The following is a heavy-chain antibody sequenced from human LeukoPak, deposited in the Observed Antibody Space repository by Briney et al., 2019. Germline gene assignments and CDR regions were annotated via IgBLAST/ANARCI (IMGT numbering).Heavy chain of an antibody. D-gene: IGHD3-10*01. Sequence: SETLSLTCTVSGGSISSSSYYWGWIRQPPGKGLEWIGSIYYSGSTYYNPSLKSRVTISVDTSKNQFSLKLSSVTAADTAVYYCAKDRDTMVRGEYRGWFDPWGQGTLVTVSS. CDR1: GGSISSSSYY. V-gene: IGHV4-39*07. J-gene: IGHJ5*02. CDR3: AKDRDTMVRGEYRGWFDP. CDR2: IYYSGST.